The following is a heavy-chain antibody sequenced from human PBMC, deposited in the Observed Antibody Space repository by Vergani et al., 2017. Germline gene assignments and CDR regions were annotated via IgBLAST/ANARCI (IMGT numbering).Heavy chain of an antibody. Sequence: QVHLLESGGGVVQPGRSLTLSCVASGFSFRGHGMHWVRQAPGKGLEWVAMISYDGDRRDYGDFAKGRFTISRDSSKTVYLQMNSLRVEDTGVYYCARARCIETCYMSNWLDSWGQGTLVTVSS. J-gene: IGHJ5*01. CDR1: GFSFRGHG. CDR3: ARARCIETCYMSNWLDS. D-gene: IGHD3-9*01. V-gene: IGHV3-30*03. CDR2: ISYDGDRR.